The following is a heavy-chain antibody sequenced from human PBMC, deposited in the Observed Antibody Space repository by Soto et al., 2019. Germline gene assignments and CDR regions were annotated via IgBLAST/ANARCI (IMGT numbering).Heavy chain of an antibody. D-gene: IGHD3-10*01. V-gene: IGHV4-59*01. CDR2: IYYSGST. Sequence: PSETRSRTWTVSGGSISRYYWSWRRQPPGKGLEWIGYIYYSGSTNYNPSLKSRVTISVDTSKNQFSLKLSSVTAADTAVYYCARYYYGSGSYYVYWGQGTLVTVSS. CDR3: ARYYYGSGSYYVY. CDR1: GGSISRYY. J-gene: IGHJ4*02.